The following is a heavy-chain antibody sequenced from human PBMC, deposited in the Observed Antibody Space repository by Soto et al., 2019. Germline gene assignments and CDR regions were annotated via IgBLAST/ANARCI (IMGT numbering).Heavy chain of an antibody. CDR3: ARWGQTPAAGPTFDY. Sequence: ASVKVSCKTSGYTFTRYDINWVRQANGQGLEWMGWMNPNSGNTGYAEKFQGRVSMTRNTSISTAYMELSSLRPEDSALYYCARWGQTPAAGPTFDYWGQGTLVTSPQ. CDR1: GYTFTRYD. J-gene: IGHJ4*02. CDR2: MNPNSGNT. D-gene: IGHD6-13*01. V-gene: IGHV1-8*01.